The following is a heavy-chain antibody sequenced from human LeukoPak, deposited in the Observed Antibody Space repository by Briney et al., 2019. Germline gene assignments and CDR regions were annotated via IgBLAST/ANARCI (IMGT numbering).Heavy chain of an antibody. D-gene: IGHD1-26*01. CDR1: GYTFTGYY. CDR2: INPNSGGT. Sequence: ASVKVSCKASGYTFTGYYMHWVRQAPGQGLEWMGRINPNSGGTNYAQKFQGRVTMTRDTSISTAYMELSRLRSDDTAVYYCARDRTDGGSYYFDYWGQGTLVTVSS. J-gene: IGHJ4*02. CDR3: ARDRTDGGSYYFDY. V-gene: IGHV1-2*06.